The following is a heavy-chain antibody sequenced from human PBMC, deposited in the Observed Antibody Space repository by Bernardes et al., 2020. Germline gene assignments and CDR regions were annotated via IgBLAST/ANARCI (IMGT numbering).Heavy chain of an antibody. CDR3: ARGGFGDV. CDR2: INPNSGGT. Sequence: KVSCKASGYTFSGYYIHWVRQASGQGLEWMGRINPNSGGTNYAQKFQGRVTMTRDTSISTAYMQLSRLTSDDTAIYYCARGGFGDVWGQGTTVTVSS. V-gene: IGHV1-2*06. D-gene: IGHD3-10*01. J-gene: IGHJ6*02. CDR1: GYTFSGYY.